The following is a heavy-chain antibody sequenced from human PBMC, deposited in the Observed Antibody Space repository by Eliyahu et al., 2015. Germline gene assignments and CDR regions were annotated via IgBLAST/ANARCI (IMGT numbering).Heavy chain of an antibody. V-gene: IGHV4-4*02. Sequence: QVQLQESGPGLVKPSGTLXXXCXVXGXSISSSNWWSWVRQPPGKGXEXIGEIYHSGSTNYNPSLKSRVTISVDKSKNQFSLKLSSVTAADTAVYYCASRDYGDLFFDYWGQGTLVTVSS. J-gene: IGHJ4*02. CDR3: ASRDYGDLFFDY. D-gene: IGHD4-17*01. CDR2: IYHSGST. CDR1: GXSISSSNW.